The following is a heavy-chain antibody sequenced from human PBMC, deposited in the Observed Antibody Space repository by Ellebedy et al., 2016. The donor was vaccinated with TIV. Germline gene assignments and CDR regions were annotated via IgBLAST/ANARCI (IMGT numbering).Heavy chain of an antibody. CDR3: VRTITYDSYGLDV. D-gene: IGHD3-10*01. CDR2: IYPGDSDT. J-gene: IGHJ6*02. Sequence: GESLKISCKGSGYSFTNYWIGWVRQMPGKGLEWMGIIYPGDSDTRYSPSLQGQVTISADKSISTAYLQWSSLKALDTAMYYCVRTITYDSYGLDVWGQGTTVTVSS. V-gene: IGHV5-51*01. CDR1: GYSFTNYW.